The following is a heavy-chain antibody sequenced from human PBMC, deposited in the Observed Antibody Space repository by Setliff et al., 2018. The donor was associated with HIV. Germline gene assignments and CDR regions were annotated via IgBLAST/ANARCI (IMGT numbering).Heavy chain of an antibody. V-gene: IGHV4-59*11. CDR2: IYYSGDT. D-gene: IGHD3-10*01. CDR3: ARGGGITWRSYSFDY. J-gene: IGHJ4*01. CDR1: GGSITSHY. Sequence: SETLSLTCSVSGGSITSHYWSWIRQPPVKGLEWIGYIYYSGDTIYNPSLKSRVTVSVDTSKKQFSLRLSSVSAADTALYYCARGGGITWRSYSFDYWGHGTLVTVSS.